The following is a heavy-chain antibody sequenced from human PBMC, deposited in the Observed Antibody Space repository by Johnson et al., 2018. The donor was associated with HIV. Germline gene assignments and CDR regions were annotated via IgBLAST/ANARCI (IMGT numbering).Heavy chain of an antibody. V-gene: IGHV3-74*02. Sequence: VQLVESGGGLVQPGGSLRLSCAASGFTFSDHWMQWVRQAPGKGLVWVSRINGDGSRTSYADSVKGRFTISRDNAKDTLYLQLNSLTAEDTAGYYCARAGIVFDIWGQGTMVTVSS. CDR3: ARAGIVFDI. J-gene: IGHJ3*02. CDR2: INGDGSRT. D-gene: IGHD2-15*01. CDR1: GFTFSDHW.